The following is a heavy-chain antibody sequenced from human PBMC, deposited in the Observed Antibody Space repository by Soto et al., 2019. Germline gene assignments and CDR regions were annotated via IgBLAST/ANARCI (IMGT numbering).Heavy chain of an antibody. V-gene: IGHV3-30-3*01. CDR1: GFTFSSYA. CDR2: ISYDGSNK. CDR3: ARVPSARGRAHVDS. Sequence: QVQLVESGGGVVQPGRSLRLSCAASGFTFSSYAMHWVRQAPGKGLEWVAVISYDGSNKYYADSVKGRFTISRDNSKNTPYLKMNRLRAEDTAVYYCARVPSARGRAHVDSWGQGTLVTVSS. J-gene: IGHJ4*02. D-gene: IGHD6-6*01.